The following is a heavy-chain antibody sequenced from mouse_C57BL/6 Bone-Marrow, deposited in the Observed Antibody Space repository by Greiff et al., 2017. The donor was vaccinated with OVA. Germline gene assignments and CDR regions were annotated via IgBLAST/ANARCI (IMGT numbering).Heavy chain of an antibody. Sequence: EVKLVEPGGGLVQPGGSLKLSCAASGFTFSDYGMAWVRQAPRQGLEWVAFISNLAYSIYYADTVTGRFTISRENAKNTLYLEMSSLRSEDTAIYYCARPGGSYRGFAYWGKGTLVTVSA. J-gene: IGHJ3*01. V-gene: IGHV5-15*04. CDR3: ARPGGSYRGFAY. CDR1: GFTFSDYG. D-gene: IGHD1-1*02. CDR2: ISNLAYSI.